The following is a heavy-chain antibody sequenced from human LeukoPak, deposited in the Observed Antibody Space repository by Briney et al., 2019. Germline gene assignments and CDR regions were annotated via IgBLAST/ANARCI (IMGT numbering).Heavy chain of an antibody. Sequence: ASVKVSCKASGYTFTDYYMHSVRHAPGQGLEWMGWINPNSGTNYAQKFQGRVTMTRDTSISTAYMELTRLTSDDTAAYYCARNRWMDYWGQGTLVTVSS. CDR3: ARNRWMDY. CDR2: INPNSGT. J-gene: IGHJ4*02. CDR1: GYTFTDYY. V-gene: IGHV1-2*02. D-gene: IGHD1-1*01.